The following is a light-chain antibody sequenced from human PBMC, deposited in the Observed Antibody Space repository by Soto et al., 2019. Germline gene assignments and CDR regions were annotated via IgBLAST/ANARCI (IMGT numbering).Light chain of an antibody. CDR2: EVS. Sequence: DIVMTQTTLSLSVTPGQPASISCKSSQSLVYSDGKTYFYWYLQKPGHPQQILIYEVSKRFSGVADRFSGRGSGTDFTLKVSRVEPEDVGIYYCMQSVQSPWTFGQGTKLEIK. V-gene: IGKV2D-29*01. CDR1: QSLVYSDGKTY. CDR3: MQSVQSPWT. J-gene: IGKJ1*01.